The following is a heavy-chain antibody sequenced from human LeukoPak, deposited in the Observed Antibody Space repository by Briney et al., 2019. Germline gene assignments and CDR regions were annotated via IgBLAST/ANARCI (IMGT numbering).Heavy chain of an antibody. CDR2: ISSSGSTI. CDR3: ARDRGYSYGYCWFDP. CDR1: GFTFSDYY. V-gene: IGHV3-11*01. Sequence: GGSLRLSCAASGFTFSDYYMSWIRQAPGKGLEWVSYISSSGSTIYYADSVKGRFTISRDNAKNSLYLQMNCLRAEDTAVYYCARDRGYSYGYCWFDPWGQGTLVTVSS. J-gene: IGHJ5*02. D-gene: IGHD5-18*01.